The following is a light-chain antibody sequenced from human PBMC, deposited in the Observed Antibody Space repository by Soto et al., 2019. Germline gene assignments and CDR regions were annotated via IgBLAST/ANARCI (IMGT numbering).Light chain of an antibody. CDR2: DNH. Sequence: QSVLTQPPSVSAAPGQKVTISCSGSSSNIGNNYVSWYQQLPGTAPKLLIYDNHKRPSGIPDRFSDSKSGTSATLGITGLQTGDEAYYYCGTWDSSLSAVVFGGGTKVTVL. J-gene: IGLJ2*01. V-gene: IGLV1-51*01. CDR3: GTWDSSLSAVV. CDR1: SSNIGNNY.